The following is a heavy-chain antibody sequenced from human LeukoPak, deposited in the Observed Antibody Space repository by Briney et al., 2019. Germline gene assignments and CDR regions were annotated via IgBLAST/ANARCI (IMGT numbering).Heavy chain of an antibody. Sequence: GGSLRLSCAASGFTFSSYGMHWVRQAPGKGLEWVAVISYDGSNKYYADSVKGRFTISRDNFKNTLYLQMNSLRAEDTAVYYCARGVRFDYWGQGTLVTVSS. J-gene: IGHJ4*02. CDR3: ARGVRFDY. CDR2: ISYDGSNK. D-gene: IGHD3-10*01. CDR1: GFTFSSYG. V-gene: IGHV3-30*03.